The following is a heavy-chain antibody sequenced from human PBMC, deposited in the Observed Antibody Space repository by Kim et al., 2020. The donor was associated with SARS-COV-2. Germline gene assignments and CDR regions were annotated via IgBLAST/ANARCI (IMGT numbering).Heavy chain of an antibody. D-gene: IGHD3-22*01. V-gene: IGHV3-23*01. Sequence: GGSLRLSCAASGFTFSNYAMSWVRQAPGKGLEWVSAISGSGYTTYYADSVKGRFTISRDNSKTTIYLQMNSLRADDTAVYYCAKDTLYDSTYFDYWGQGTLVTVSS. J-gene: IGHJ4*02. CDR2: ISGSGYTT. CDR1: GFTFSNYA. CDR3: AKDTLYDSTYFDY.